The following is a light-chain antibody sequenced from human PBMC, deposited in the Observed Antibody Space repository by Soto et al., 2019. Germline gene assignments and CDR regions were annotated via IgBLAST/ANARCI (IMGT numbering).Light chain of an antibody. CDR2: DAS. J-gene: IGKJ4*01. CDR3: QQYDDDIRT. CDR1: QDINRY. V-gene: IGKV1-33*01. Sequence: DIQLTQSPSSLSASVGDRVTITCQASQDINRYLNWYQQKPGKAPKLLIYDASNLQRGVPSRFSGSGSETAFALIISSLQPEDIATYYCQQYDDDIRTFGVGTKVE.